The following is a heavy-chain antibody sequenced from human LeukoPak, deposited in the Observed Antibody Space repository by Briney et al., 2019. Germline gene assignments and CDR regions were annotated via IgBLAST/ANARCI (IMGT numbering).Heavy chain of an antibody. V-gene: IGHV3-23*01. D-gene: IGHD1-7*01. J-gene: IGHJ4*02. CDR1: GFTFSDSA. CDR3: AKGGNYAPLDY. CDR2: ISTSGGDT. Sequence: PGVSLRLSCAASGFTFSDSAMTWVRQAPGKGLEWVSAISTSGGDTIYTDSVKDRFTISRDNSKNTLYLQMNSLRAEDTAIYYCAKGGNYAPLDYWGQGTLVTVSS.